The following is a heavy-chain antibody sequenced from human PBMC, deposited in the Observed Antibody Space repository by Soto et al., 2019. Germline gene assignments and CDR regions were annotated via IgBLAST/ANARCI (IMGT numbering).Heavy chain of an antibody. CDR3: ARDPTRNYFDY. J-gene: IGHJ4*02. V-gene: IGHV1-3*01. Sequence: ASVKVSCKVSGYTFTSYAMHWVRQAPGQRLEWMGWINAGNGNTKYSQKFQGRVTITRDTSASTAYMELSSLRSEDTAVYYCARDPTRNYFDYWGQGTLVTVSS. CDR1: GYTFTSYA. CDR2: INAGNGNT.